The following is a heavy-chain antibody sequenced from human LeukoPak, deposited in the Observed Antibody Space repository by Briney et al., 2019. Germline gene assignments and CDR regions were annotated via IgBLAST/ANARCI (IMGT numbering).Heavy chain of an antibody. CDR1: GFTFSNYW. D-gene: IGHD3-10*01. J-gene: IGHJ4*02. CDR2: IKQDGSEK. V-gene: IGHV3-7*01. Sequence: PGGPLRLSCEASGFTFSNYWMSWVRQAPGKGLEWVANIKQDGSEKYYVDSVEGRFTISRDNAKNSLYLQMNSLRAEDTAVYYCARDFFGSARFYRSDPFDYWGQGTLVSVSS. CDR3: ARDFFGSARFYRSDPFDY.